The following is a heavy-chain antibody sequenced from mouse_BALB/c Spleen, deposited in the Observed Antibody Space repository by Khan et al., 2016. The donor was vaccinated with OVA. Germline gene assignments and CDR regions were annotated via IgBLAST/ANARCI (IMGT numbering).Heavy chain of an antibody. J-gene: IGHJ4*01. CDR3: TRRRIYDGYYGGAMDY. CDR2: ISSGSNTI. CDR1: GFTLSSFG. Sequence: EVELVESGGGLVQPGGSRKLSCAASGFTLSSFGMHWVRQAPEKGLEWVAYISSGSNTINYADTVKGRFTISRDNSQNTLFLQMTSLRSEDTATYYCTRRRIYDGYYGGAMDYWGQGTSVTVSS. D-gene: IGHD2-3*01. V-gene: IGHV5-17*02.